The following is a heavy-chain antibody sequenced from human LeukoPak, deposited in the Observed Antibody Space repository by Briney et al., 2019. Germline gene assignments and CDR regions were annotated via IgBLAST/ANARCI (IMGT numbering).Heavy chain of an antibody. CDR2: INHSGST. J-gene: IGHJ4*02. CDR3: ARARETVAIDY. Sequence: KPSETLSLTCTVSGGSISSNYYYWGWIRQPPGKGLEWIGEINHSGSTNYNPSLKSRVTISADTSKNQFSLKMRSVTAADTAVYYCARARETVAIDYWGQGTLVTVSS. D-gene: IGHD5-12*01. CDR1: GGSISSNYYY. V-gene: IGHV4-39*07.